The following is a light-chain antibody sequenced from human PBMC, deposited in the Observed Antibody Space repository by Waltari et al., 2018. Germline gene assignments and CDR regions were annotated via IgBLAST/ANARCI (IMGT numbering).Light chain of an antibody. Sequence: IQLTQSPSSLSASVGDRVTISCRASHDISSHLSWYQQKPGKAPTLLIYPASTVESGVPSRFSGSGSGTEFTLTITSLQPEDFATYFCQDLHDYPVFGPGTKVDIK. J-gene: IGKJ3*01. V-gene: IGKV1-9*01. CDR1: HDISSH. CDR3: QDLHDYPV. CDR2: PAS.